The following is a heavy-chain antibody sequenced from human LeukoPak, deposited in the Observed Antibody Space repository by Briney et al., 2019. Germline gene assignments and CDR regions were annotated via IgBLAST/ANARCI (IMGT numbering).Heavy chain of an antibody. CDR1: GGSISSGGYY. V-gene: IGHV4-31*03. CDR3: ARAWVVVGPAAFDI. J-gene: IGHJ3*02. D-gene: IGHD3-22*01. Sequence: PSETLSLTCTVSGGSISSGGYYWSWIRQHPGKGLEWIGYIYYSGSTYYNPSLKSRVTISVDTSKNQFSLKLGSVTAADTAVYYCARAWVVVGPAAFDIWGQGTMVTVSS. CDR2: IYYSGST.